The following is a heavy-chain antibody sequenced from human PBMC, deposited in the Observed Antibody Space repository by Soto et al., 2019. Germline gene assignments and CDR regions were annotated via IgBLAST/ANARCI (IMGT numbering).Heavy chain of an antibody. Sequence: GASVKVSCKASGYTFTGYYMHWVRQAPGRGLEWMGWINPNSGGTNYAQKFQGWVTMTRDTSISTAYMELSRLRSDDTAVYYCARDYDILTGSNWFDPWGQGTLVTVSS. CDR3: ARDYDILTGSNWFDP. J-gene: IGHJ5*02. D-gene: IGHD3-9*01. CDR2: INPNSGGT. V-gene: IGHV1-2*04. CDR1: GYTFTGYY.